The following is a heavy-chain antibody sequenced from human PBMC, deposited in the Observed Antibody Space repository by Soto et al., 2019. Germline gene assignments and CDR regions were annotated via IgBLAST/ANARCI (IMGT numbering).Heavy chain of an antibody. Sequence: LRLSCAASGFTFSSYAMSWVRQAPGRGLEWVSAISGSGGSTYYADSVKGRFTISRDNSKNTLYLQMNSLRAEDTAVYYCAKENGYSSSWFEFDYWGQGTLVTVSS. CDR3: AKENGYSSSWFEFDY. CDR1: GFTFSSYA. D-gene: IGHD6-13*01. J-gene: IGHJ4*02. CDR2: ISGSGGST. V-gene: IGHV3-23*01.